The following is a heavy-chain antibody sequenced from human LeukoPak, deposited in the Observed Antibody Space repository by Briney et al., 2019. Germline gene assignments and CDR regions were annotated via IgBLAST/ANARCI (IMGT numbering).Heavy chain of an antibody. V-gene: IGHV3-30*02. CDR1: GFTFSSYG. Sequence: GGSLRLSCAASGFTFSSYGMHWVRQAPGKGLEWVAFIRYDGSNKYYADSVKGRFTISRDNSKNTLYLQMNSLRGKDTAVYYCAKDGDTMSGTYYYDMDVWGKGTTVTIS. CDR2: IRYDGSNK. CDR3: AKDGDTMSGTYYYDMDV. J-gene: IGHJ6*03. D-gene: IGHD1-26*01.